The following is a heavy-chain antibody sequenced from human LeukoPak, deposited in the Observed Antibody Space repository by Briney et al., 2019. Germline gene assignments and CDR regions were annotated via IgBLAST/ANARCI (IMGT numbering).Heavy chain of an antibody. CDR2: INPNSGGT. CDR3: ARGGYYYGSGSYQAMGY. Sequence: ASVKVSCKASGYTFTGYYMHWVRQAPGQGLEWMGWINPNSGGTNYAQKFQGRVTMTRDTSISTAYMELSRLRSDDTAVYYCARGGYYYGSGSYQAMGYWGQGTLVTVSS. CDR1: GYTFTGYY. D-gene: IGHD3-10*01. V-gene: IGHV1-2*02. J-gene: IGHJ4*02.